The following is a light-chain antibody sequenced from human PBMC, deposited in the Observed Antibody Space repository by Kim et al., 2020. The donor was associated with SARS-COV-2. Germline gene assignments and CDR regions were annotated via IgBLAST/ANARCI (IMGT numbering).Light chain of an antibody. V-gene: IGKV3-20*01. CDR3: QQYGSSPKT. Sequence: SPGESATLSCRASQSVTSSYLAWYQQKPGQAPRLLMYGASSRAIGTPDRFSGSGSGTDFTLTISRLEPEDFAVYHCQQYGSSPKTFGQGTKGGYQ. CDR1: QSVTSSY. J-gene: IGKJ1*01. CDR2: GAS.